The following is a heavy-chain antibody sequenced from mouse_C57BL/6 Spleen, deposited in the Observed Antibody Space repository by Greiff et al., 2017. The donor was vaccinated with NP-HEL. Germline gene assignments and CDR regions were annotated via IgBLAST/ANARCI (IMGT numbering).Heavy chain of an antibody. Sequence: VKLQESGAELVKPGASVKISCKASGYAFSSYWMNWVKQRPGKGLEWIGQIYPGDGDTNYNGKFKGKATLTADKSSSTAYMQLSSLTSEDAAVYFCARRDGKDAMDYWGQGTSVTVSS. V-gene: IGHV1-80*01. J-gene: IGHJ4*01. D-gene: IGHD2-1*01. CDR2: IYPGDGDT. CDR3: ARRDGKDAMDY. CDR1: GYAFSSYW.